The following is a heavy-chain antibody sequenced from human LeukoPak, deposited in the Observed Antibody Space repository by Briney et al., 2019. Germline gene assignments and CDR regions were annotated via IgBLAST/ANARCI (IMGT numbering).Heavy chain of an antibody. CDR2: ISYDGSNK. CDR3: AKDLIAAAGPRTYYYYGMDV. D-gene: IGHD6-13*01. CDR1: GFTFSSYK. V-gene: IGHV3-30*18. J-gene: IGHJ6*02. Sequence: GGSLRLSCVASGFTFSSYKMNWVRQAPGRGLEWVAVISYDGSNKYYADSVKGRFTISRDNSKNTLYLQMNSLRAEDTAVYYCAKDLIAAAGPRTYYYYGMDVWGQGTTVTVSS.